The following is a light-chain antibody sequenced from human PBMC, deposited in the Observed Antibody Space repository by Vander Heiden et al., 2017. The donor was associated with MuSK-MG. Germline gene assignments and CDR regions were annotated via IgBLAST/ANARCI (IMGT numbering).Light chain of an antibody. CDR3: GSYTSISTPVWV. Sequence: QSALTQPASVSGYPGQSITISCTGTNSDIGGYKYVSWYQQHPGKAPKLVIYDVSERPSGVSIRFSGSKSGNTASRTISGLQAEDEADYYCGSYTSISTPVWVFGGGTKLTVL. CDR1: NSDIGGYKY. J-gene: IGLJ3*02. V-gene: IGLV2-14*01. CDR2: DVS.